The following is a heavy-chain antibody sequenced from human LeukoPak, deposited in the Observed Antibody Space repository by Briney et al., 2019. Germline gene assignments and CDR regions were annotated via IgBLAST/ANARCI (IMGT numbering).Heavy chain of an antibody. CDR1: GFTFDDYG. CDR2: IKSNIDGGTT. CDR3: TRGYCSGGGCSGFHNWFDP. J-gene: IGHJ5*02. V-gene: IGHV3-15*01. Sequence: GGSLRLSCAASGFTFDDYGMSWVRQAPGKGLEWVGRIKSNIDGGTTDYAAPVNGRFSISRDDSKNTLYLQMNSLKTEDTAIYYCTRGYCSGGGCSGFHNWFDPWGQGTLVTVSS. D-gene: IGHD2-15*01.